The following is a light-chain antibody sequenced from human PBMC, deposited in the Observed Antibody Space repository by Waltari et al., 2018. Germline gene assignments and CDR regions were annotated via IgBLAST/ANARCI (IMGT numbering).Light chain of an antibody. CDR2: DLY. CDR3: QQRGNWPPIT. J-gene: IGKJ5*01. Sequence: DIVLTQSPATLSLSPGEPATPSCRASQTVGTSGAWYQQKPGKAPRLLMYDLYNRATGIPARFSGSGSGTDFTLTIAKLEPEDFAIYYCQQRGNWPPITFGQGTRLDI. V-gene: IGKV3-11*01. CDR1: QTVGTS.